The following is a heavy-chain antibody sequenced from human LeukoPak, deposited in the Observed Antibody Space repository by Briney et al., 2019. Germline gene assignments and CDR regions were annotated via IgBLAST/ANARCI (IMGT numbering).Heavy chain of an antibody. Sequence: GGSLRLSCAASGFTFSSYAMHWVRQAPGKGLEWVAVISYDGSNKYYADSVKGRFTISRDNPKNTLYLQMNSLRAEDTAVYYCARDGARSGYKRGEYYFDYWGQGTLVTVSS. J-gene: IGHJ4*02. D-gene: IGHD3-10*01. V-gene: IGHV3-30-3*01. CDR2: ISYDGSNK. CDR1: GFTFSSYA. CDR3: ARDGARSGYKRGEYYFDY.